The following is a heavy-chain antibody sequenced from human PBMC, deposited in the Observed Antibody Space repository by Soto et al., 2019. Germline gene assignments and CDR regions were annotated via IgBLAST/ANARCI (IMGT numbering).Heavy chain of an antibody. Sequence: EVQLVESGGGPVKPGGSLRLSCAASGFAFNTYSMNWVRQAPGKGLEWVAFITRSNSYIYYADSVRGRFTLSRDNAKNSLYLQMNSLRAEDTAIYYCARDDGWLILDYWGQGTLVTVSS. CDR2: ITRSNSYI. CDR3: ARDDGWLILDY. CDR1: GFAFNTYS. J-gene: IGHJ4*02. D-gene: IGHD6-19*01. V-gene: IGHV3-21*06.